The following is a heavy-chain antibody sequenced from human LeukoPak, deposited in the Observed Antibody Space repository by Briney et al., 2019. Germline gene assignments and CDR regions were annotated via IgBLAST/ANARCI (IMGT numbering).Heavy chain of an antibody. V-gene: IGHV4-4*07. D-gene: IGHD6-13*01. CDR2: IYTSGST. CDR3: ARVRSSSSLSPWYFDL. CDR1: GGSISSYY. Sequence: SETLPLTCTVSGGSISSYYWSWIRQPAGKGLEWIGRIYTSGSTNYNPSLKSRVTMSVDTSKNQFSLKLSSVTAADTAVYYCARVRSSSSLSPWYFDLWGRGTLVTVSS. J-gene: IGHJ2*01.